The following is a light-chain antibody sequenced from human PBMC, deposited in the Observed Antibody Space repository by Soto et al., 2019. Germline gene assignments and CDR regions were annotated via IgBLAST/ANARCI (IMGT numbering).Light chain of an antibody. J-gene: IGKJ5*01. Sequence: DIVMTQSPDSLAVSLGERATINCKSSQSVLYSSNNKNYLAWYQQKPGQPPKLLIYAASTLQSGVPSRFSGSGSGTDFTLTISSLQPEDFATYYCQQLNSYFSITFGQGTRLEIK. V-gene: IGKV4-1*01. CDR2: AAS. CDR3: QQLNSYFSIT. CDR1: QSVLYSSNNKNY.